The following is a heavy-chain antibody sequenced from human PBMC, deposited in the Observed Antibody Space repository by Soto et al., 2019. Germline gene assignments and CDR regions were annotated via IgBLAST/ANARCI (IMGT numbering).Heavy chain of an antibody. Sequence: GGSLRLSCAASGFTFSSYGMHWVRQAPGKGLEWVAVISYDGSNKYYADSVKGRFTISRDNSKNTLYLQMNSLRAEDTAVYYCAKEARGRNYYDSSAPWFDPWGQGTLVTVS. J-gene: IGHJ5*02. D-gene: IGHD3-22*01. CDR1: GFTFSSYG. V-gene: IGHV3-30*18. CDR3: AKEARGRNYYDSSAPWFDP. CDR2: ISYDGSNK.